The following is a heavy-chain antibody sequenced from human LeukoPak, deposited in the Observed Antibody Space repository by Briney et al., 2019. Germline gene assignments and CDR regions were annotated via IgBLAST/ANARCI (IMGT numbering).Heavy chain of an antibody. J-gene: IGHJ5*02. Sequence: GGSLRLSCEASGFTFNNYWMSWVRQAPGKGLEWVANIRYDGSERYYVDSVKGRFTISRDNAKNTLYLQMNSLRAEDTAVYYCARENGGNWFDPWGQGTLVTVSS. CDR1: GFTFNNYW. V-gene: IGHV3-7*01. CDR2: IRYDGSER. D-gene: IGHD1-1*01. CDR3: ARENGGNWFDP.